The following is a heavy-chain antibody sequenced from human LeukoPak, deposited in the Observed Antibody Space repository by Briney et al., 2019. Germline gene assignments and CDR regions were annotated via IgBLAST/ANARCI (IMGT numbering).Heavy chain of an antibody. J-gene: IGHJ4*02. Sequence: SETLSLTCTVSGGSISSYYRSWIRQPPGKGLEWIGYIYYSGSTNYNPSLKSRVTISVDTSKNQFSLKLSSVTAADTAVYYCARGPYGDSVDYWGQGTLVTVSS. V-gene: IGHV4-59*01. CDR1: GGSISSYY. D-gene: IGHD4-17*01. CDR2: IYYSGST. CDR3: ARGPYGDSVDY.